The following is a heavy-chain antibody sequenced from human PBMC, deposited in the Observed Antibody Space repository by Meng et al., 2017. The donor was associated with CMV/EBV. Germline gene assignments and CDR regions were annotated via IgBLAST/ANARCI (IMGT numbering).Heavy chain of an antibody. CDR1: GGTFSSYA. V-gene: IGHV1-69*10. CDR2: IIPILGIA. J-gene: IGHJ4*02. CDR3: ARDAGTFLAYRGYFDY. D-gene: IGHD3-3*02. Sequence: SVKVSCKASGGTFSSYAISWVRQAPGQGLEWMGGIIPILGIANYAQKFQGKVTITADKSTSTAYMELSSLRSEDTAVYYCARDAGTFLAYRGYFDYWGQGTLVAVSS.